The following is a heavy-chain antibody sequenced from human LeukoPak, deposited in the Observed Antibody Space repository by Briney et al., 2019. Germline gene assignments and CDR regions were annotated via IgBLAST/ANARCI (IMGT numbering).Heavy chain of an antibody. Sequence: SETLSLTCTVSGGSISSSSYYWGWIRQPPGKGLEWIGSIYYSGSTYYNPSLKSRVTISVDTSKNQFSLKLSSVTAADTAVYYRARREELDYDSSGYYDYWGQGTLVTVSS. D-gene: IGHD3-22*01. CDR3: ARREELDYDSSGYYDY. V-gene: IGHV4-39*01. CDR2: IYYSGST. J-gene: IGHJ4*02. CDR1: GGSISSSSYY.